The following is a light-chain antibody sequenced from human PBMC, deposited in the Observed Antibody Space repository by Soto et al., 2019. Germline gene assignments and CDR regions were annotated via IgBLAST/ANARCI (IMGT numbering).Light chain of an antibody. V-gene: IGKV3-11*01. Sequence: EIVLTQSPATLSLSPGERATLSGRASQSVSSYLAWYQQKPGQAPRLLIYDASNRATGITARFSDSGSGTDFTLTISSLEPEDFAVYYCQPRSNWPITFGQRTRLDI. CDR3: QPRSNWPIT. CDR1: QSVSSY. CDR2: DAS. J-gene: IGKJ5*01.